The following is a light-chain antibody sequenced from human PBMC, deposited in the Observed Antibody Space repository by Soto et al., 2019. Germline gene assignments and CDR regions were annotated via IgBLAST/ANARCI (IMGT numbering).Light chain of an antibody. CDR1: SSDVGGYNY. Sequence: QSALTQPASVSGSXXXXXXXSCTGTSSDVGGYNYVSWYQQHPGKAPKLMIYEVSNRPLGVSNRFSGSKSGNTASLTISGLQAEDEADYYCSSYTSSSTLVLGGGTKLTVL. J-gene: IGLJ2*01. V-gene: IGLV2-14*01. CDR2: EVS. CDR3: SSYTSSSTLV.